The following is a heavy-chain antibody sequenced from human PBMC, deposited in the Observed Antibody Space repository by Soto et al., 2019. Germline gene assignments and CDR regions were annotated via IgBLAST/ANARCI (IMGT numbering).Heavy chain of an antibody. Sequence: GESLKISCKGSGYSFTSYWIGWVRQMPGKGLEWMGIIYPGDSDTRYSPSFQGQVTISADKSISTAYLQWSSLKASDTAMYYCARAILGGSFYYYYMDVWGKGTTVTVSS. CDR2: IYPGDSDT. D-gene: IGHD2-15*01. CDR1: GYSFTSYW. V-gene: IGHV5-51*01. CDR3: ARAILGGSFYYYYMDV. J-gene: IGHJ6*03.